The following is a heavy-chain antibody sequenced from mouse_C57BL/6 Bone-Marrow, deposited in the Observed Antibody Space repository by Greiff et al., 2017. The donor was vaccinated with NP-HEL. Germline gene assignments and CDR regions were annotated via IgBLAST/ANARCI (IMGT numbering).Heavy chain of an antibody. D-gene: IGHD3-2*02. CDR3: AREAQAIGPYAMDY. V-gene: IGHV1-72*01. CDR1: GYTFTSYW. J-gene: IGHJ4*01. CDR2: IDPNSGGT. Sequence: QVQLKQPGAELVKPGASVKLSCKASGYTFTSYWMHWVKQRPGRGLEWIGRIDPNSGGTKYNEKFKSKATLTVDKPSSTAYMQLSSLTSEDSAVYYCAREAQAIGPYAMDYWGQGTSVTVSS.